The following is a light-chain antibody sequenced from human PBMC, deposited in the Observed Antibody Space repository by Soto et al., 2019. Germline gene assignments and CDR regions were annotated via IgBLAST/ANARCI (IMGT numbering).Light chain of an antibody. CDR2: GTS. J-gene: IGKJ2*01. V-gene: IGKV3-20*01. CDR1: QSISSSY. Sequence: VLTQSPGTLSLSPGERAAISCRASQSISSSYLAWYQHKPGQAPRLLIYGTSSRATGIPHRFSGSGSGTDFTLTISRLEPEDCGVYYCQQYDGSPPHTFGQGTRLEIK. CDR3: QQYDGSPPHT.